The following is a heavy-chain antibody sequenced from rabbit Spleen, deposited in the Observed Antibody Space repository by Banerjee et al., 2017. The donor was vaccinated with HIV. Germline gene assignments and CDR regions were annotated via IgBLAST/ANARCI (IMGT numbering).Heavy chain of an antibody. J-gene: IGHJ6*01. CDR1: GFSFSSSDY. Sequence: QSLEESGGDLVKPGASLTLTCTASGFSFSSSDYMCWVRQAPGKGLEWISCIAGSSSGFIYSASWAKGRFTISKTSSTTVTLQMTGLTVADTATYFCARDTGSSFSSYGMDLWGQGTLVTVS. D-gene: IGHD8-1*01. V-gene: IGHV1S40*01. CDR3: ARDTGSSFSSYGMDL. CDR2: IAGSSSGFI.